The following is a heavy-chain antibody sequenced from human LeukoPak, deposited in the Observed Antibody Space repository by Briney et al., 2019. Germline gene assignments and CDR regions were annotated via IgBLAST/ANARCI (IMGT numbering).Heavy chain of an antibody. J-gene: IGHJ5*02. CDR3: TVPQSGGNWFDP. V-gene: IGHV3-53*01. Sequence: GGSLRLSCAASGFTVSSNYMNWVRQAPGKGLEWVSVIYSGGTTYYADSVKGRFTISRDNSKNTLSLQMNSLKAEDTAVYSCTVPQSGGNWFDPWGPGTLVTVSS. CDR1: GFTVSSNY. D-gene: IGHD3-16*01. CDR2: IYSGGTT.